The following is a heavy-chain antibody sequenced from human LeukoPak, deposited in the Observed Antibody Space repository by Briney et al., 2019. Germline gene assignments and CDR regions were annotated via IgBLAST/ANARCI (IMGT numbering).Heavy chain of an antibody. V-gene: IGHV3-48*01. D-gene: IGHD3-3*01. CDR1: GFTFSSYS. Sequence: PGGSLRLSCAASGFTFSSYSMNWVRQAPGKGLEWVSYISSSSSTIYYADSVKGRFTISRDNAKNSLYLQMNSLRAEDTAVYYCARDTRSITIFGVDFDYWGQGTLVTVPS. CDR2: ISSSSSTI. J-gene: IGHJ4*02. CDR3: ARDTRSITIFGVDFDY.